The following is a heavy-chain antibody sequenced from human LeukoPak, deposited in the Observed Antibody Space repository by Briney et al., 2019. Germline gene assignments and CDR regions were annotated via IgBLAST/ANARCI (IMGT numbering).Heavy chain of an antibody. CDR3: ARVGSSPNLDY. Sequence: GASVKVSCKASGYTFTSYYMHWVRQAPGQGLEWMGIINPSGGSTSYAQKFQGRVTMTRDMSTSTVYMELSSLRSGDTAVYYCARVGSSPNLDYWGQGTLVTVSS. CDR1: GYTFTSYY. J-gene: IGHJ4*02. D-gene: IGHD6-13*01. V-gene: IGHV1-46*01. CDR2: INPSGGST.